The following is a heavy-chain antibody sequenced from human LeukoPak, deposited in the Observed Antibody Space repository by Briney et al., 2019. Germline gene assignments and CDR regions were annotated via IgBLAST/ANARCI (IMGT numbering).Heavy chain of an antibody. J-gene: IGHJ4*02. CDR3: AREGFCSGTSCPAVY. CDR1: GYTFNFYY. V-gene: IGHV1-46*02. CDR2: INPNSGGT. D-gene: IGHD2-15*01. Sequence: GASVKVSCKASGYTFNFYYVHWVRQAPGQGLEWMGIINPNSGGTTYAQKLQGRATLTGDTSASTVFMELSSLTSEDTAVYYCAREGFCSGTSCPAVYWGQGTLVTVSS.